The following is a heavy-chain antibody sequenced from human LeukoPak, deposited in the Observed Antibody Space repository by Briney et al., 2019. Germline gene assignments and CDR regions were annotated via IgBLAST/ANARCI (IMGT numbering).Heavy chain of an antibody. D-gene: IGHD2-21*02. CDR2: INQDASEI. CDR1: GFTFSTYW. V-gene: IGHV3-7*01. J-gene: IGHJ4*02. CDR3: ATDRDNSDWQKRFDS. Sequence: GGSLRLSCAASGFTFSTYWMNWYRQAPGKGLEGVGNINQDASEINYVDSVRGRFTISRDKAKNSLHLQMNRLRAEDTSVYYCATDRDNSDWQKRFDSWGQGTLVTVSS.